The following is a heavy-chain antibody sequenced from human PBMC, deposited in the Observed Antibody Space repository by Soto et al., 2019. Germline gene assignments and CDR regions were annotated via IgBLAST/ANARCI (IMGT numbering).Heavy chain of an antibody. CDR1: GFTFSSYG. J-gene: IGHJ6*03. D-gene: IGHD3-3*01. Sequence: SLRLSCAASGFTFSSYGMHWVRQAPGKGLEWVAVISYDGSNKYYADSVKGRFTISRDNSKNTLYLQMNSLRAEDTAVYYCAKGPLDYDFWSGYYLYYYYYMDVWGKGTTVTVSS. CDR2: ISYDGSNK. CDR3: AKGPLDYDFWSGYYLYYYYYMDV. V-gene: IGHV3-30*18.